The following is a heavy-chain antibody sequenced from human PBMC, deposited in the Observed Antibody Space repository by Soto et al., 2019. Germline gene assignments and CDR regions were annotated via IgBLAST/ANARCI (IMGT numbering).Heavy chain of an antibody. Sequence: PGGSLRLSCAASGFTFSSYAMNWVRQAPGKGLEWVSYISSSSSTIYYADSVKGRFTISRDNAKNSLYLQMNSLRDEDTAVYYCARKSSSSSGYYYCYGMDVWGQGTTVTVSS. D-gene: IGHD6-6*01. CDR1: GFTFSSYA. CDR2: ISSSSSTI. CDR3: ARKSSSSSGYYYCYGMDV. J-gene: IGHJ6*02. V-gene: IGHV3-48*02.